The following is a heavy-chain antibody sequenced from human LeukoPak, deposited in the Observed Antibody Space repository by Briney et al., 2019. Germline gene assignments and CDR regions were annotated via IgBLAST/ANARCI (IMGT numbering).Heavy chain of an antibody. V-gene: IGHV4-4*07. J-gene: IGHJ4*02. CDR3: ARGTAARFFDY. CDR2: IYTSGST. CDR1: AGSISSYY. Sequence: PSETLSLTCTNSAGSISSYYWRWIRQPAGKGLEWIGRIYTSGSTNYNPSLKSRVTMSVDTSKNQFSLKLSSVTAADTAVYYCARGTAARFFDYWGQGTLVTVSS. D-gene: IGHD6-6*01.